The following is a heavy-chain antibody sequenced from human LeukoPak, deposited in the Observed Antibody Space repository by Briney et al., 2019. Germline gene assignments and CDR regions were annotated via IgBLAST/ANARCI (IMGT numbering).Heavy chain of an antibody. D-gene: IGHD4-11*01. Sequence: GGSLRLSCAASGFTFSNNYMSWVRQAPGKGLEWVSVIYSGGSTYYADSVKGRFTISRDTSKNTLSLQMNSLRAEDTAVYYCAAVTTVTTYYYGMDVWGQGTTVTVSS. CDR1: GFTFSNNY. CDR2: IYSGGST. CDR3: AAVTTVTTYYYGMDV. J-gene: IGHJ6*02. V-gene: IGHV3-53*01.